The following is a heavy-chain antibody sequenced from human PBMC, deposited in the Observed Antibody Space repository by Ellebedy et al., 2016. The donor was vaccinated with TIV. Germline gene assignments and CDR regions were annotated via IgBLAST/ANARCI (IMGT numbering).Heavy chain of an antibody. Sequence: GESLKISXAASGFTVSSNYMSWVRQAPGKGLEWVSVIYSGGSTYYADSVKGRFTISRDNSKNTLYLQMNSLRAEDTAVYYCARVPRLATVTPLSNDYWGQGTLVTVSS. V-gene: IGHV3-53*01. CDR1: GFTVSSNY. D-gene: IGHD4-17*01. CDR2: IYSGGST. J-gene: IGHJ4*02. CDR3: ARVPRLATVTPLSNDY.